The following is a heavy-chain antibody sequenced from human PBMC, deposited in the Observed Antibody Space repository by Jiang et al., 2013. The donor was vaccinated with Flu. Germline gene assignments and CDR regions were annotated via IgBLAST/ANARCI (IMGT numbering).Heavy chain of an antibody. J-gene: IGHJ6*02. Sequence: VQLLESGGGVVQPGRSLRLSCATSGFTFNNYGMHWVRQAPGKGLEWVAVIWFDGSHEYYTNSVKGRFTISRDNSKNTVYLQMSSLRAEDTAIYYCARDQAHAGYCSSNTCYAFYNYGMDVWGQGTAVTVSS. CDR2: IWFDGSHE. CDR3: ARDQAHAGYCSSNTCYAFYNYGMDV. D-gene: IGHD2-2*01. V-gene: IGHV3-33*01. CDR1: GFTFNNYG.